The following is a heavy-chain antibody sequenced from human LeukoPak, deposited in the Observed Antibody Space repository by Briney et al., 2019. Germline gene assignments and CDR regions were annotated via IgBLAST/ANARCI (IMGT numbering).Heavy chain of an antibody. J-gene: IGHJ3*02. CDR2: ISAYNGNT. D-gene: IGHD2-2*02. CDR3: ARPNSLYPRCAFDI. CDR1: GYTFTSYG. Sequence: ASVKVSCKASGYTFTSYGISWVRQAPGQGLEWMGWISAYNGNTNYAQKLQGRVTMTTDTSTSTAYMELRSLRSDDTAVYYCARPNSLYPRCAFDIWGQGTMVTVSS. V-gene: IGHV1-18*01.